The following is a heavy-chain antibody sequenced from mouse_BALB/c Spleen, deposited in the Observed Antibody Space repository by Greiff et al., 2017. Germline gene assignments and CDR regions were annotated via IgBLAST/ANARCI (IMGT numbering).Heavy chain of an antibody. CDR1: GFNIKDYY. V-gene: IGHV14-4*02. J-gene: IGHJ4*01. CDR2: IDPENGDT. CDR3: NANYGNYEAMDY. Sequence: VQLQQSGAELVRSGASVKLSCTASGFNIKDYYMHWVKQRPEQGLEWIGWIDPENGDTEYAPKFQGKATMTADTSSNTAYLQLSSLTSEDTAVYYCNANYGNYEAMDYWGQGTSVTVSS. D-gene: IGHD2-1*01.